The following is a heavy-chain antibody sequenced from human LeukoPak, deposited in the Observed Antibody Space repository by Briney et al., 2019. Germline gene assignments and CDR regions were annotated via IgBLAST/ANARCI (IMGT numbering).Heavy chain of an antibody. CDR3: AKGGFCTSITCSYYYGMDV. Sequence: GGSLRLSCAASGFTFSSYAMSWVRQAPGKGLEWVSAIRSSGGSTYYADSVKGRFTISRDNSKNTLYLQMNSLRAEDTAVYYCAKGGFCTSITCSYYYGMDVWGQGTTVTVSS. D-gene: IGHD2-2*01. J-gene: IGHJ6*02. CDR2: IRSSGGST. CDR1: GFTFSSYA. V-gene: IGHV3-23*01.